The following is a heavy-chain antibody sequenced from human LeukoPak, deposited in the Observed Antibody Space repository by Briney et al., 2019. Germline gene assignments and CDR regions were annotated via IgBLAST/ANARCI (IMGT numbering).Heavy chain of an antibody. J-gene: IGHJ4*02. V-gene: IGHV3-48*04. CDR1: GFTFSNYS. Sequence: GGSLRLSCAASGFTFSNYSMNWVRQAPGKGLEWVLYITSSSTVYYAGSVKGRFTISRDNAKNSLFLQMNSLRAEDTAVYYCARDYCSGPKCYFIDYWGQGALVTVSS. CDR2: ITSSSTV. D-gene: IGHD2-15*01. CDR3: ARDYCSGPKCYFIDY.